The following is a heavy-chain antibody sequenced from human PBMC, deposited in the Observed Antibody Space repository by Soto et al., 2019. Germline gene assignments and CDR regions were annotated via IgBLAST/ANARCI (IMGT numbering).Heavy chain of an antibody. CDR3: VKDVRTSGWYFDL. J-gene: IGHJ2*01. CDR1: GFTFDDYG. Sequence: EVQLVESGGGLVQPGRSLRLSCAASGFTFDDYGMHWVRQAPGKGLEWVSGISWNSGRIDYADSVKGRFTISTDNAKNSLYLQMNSLTAKDTALYYCVKDVRTSGWYFDLWGRGTLVTVSS. V-gene: IGHV3-9*01. D-gene: IGHD3-10*01. CDR2: ISWNSGRI.